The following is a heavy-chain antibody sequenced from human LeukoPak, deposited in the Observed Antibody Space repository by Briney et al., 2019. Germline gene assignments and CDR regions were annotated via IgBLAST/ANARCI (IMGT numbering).Heavy chain of an antibody. CDR3: ATDKPLAVAIFAY. Sequence: PGGALRLSCAGSGFTFSSYSLNWVRQAPGKGLEWVSSISGTSRYISYADSVKGRFTISRDNAKTSLYLQMNSLRAEDTAVYYCATDKPLAVAIFAYWGQGTLVTVSS. J-gene: IGHJ4*02. CDR2: ISGTSRYI. CDR1: GFTFSSYS. D-gene: IGHD5-12*01. V-gene: IGHV3-21*01.